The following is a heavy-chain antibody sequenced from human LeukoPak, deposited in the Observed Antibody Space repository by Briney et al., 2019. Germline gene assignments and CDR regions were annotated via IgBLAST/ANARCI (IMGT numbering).Heavy chain of an antibody. J-gene: IGHJ4*02. CDR2: ISHDGRNT. CDR3: ARDPIASAASGGDS. D-gene: IGHD6-13*01. CDR1: GFSFSGYG. Sequence: GGSLRLSCAASGFSFSGYGMHWVRQAPGKGLEWVAIISHDGRNTYYADSTKGRFTISRDNAKNSLYLQMNSLRAEDTAIYYCARDPIASAASGGDSWGQGTLVTVSS. V-gene: IGHV3-30*03.